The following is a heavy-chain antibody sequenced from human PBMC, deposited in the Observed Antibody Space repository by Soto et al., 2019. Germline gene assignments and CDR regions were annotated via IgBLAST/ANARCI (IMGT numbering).Heavy chain of an antibody. D-gene: IGHD3-10*01. V-gene: IGHV4-31*03. CDR1: GGSISSGGYY. CDR2: IYYSGST. CDR3: ARGVTMVRGVIHTPYFDY. Sequence: QVQLQESGPGLVKPSQTLSLNCTVSGGSISSGGYYWSWIRQHPGKGLEWIGYIYYSGSTYYNPSVKSRVTISVDTSKNQCSLKLSSVTAADTAVYYCARGVTMVRGVIHTPYFDYWGQGTLVTVSS. J-gene: IGHJ4*02.